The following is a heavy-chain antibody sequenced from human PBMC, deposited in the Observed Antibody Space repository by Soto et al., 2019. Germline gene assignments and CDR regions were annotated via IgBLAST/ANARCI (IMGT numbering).Heavy chain of an antibody. CDR2: IYYSGTT. D-gene: IGHD5-18*01. V-gene: IGHV4-31*03. J-gene: IGHJ4*02. Sequence: QVHLQESGPGLVKPSQTLALTCTVSGGSISSGGYYWYWVRQHPEKGLEWIGFIYYSGTTYYNPSLKSRVTMAVDTSKNQFSLKLRSVTAADTDVYYCASRDVDTTLVGNDYWGQGSLVVVSS. CDR3: ASRDVDTTLVGNDY. CDR1: GGSISSGGYY.